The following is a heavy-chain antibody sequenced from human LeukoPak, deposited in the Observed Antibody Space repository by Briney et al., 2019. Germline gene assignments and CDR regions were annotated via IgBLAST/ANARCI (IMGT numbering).Heavy chain of an antibody. CDR2: IYHSGST. V-gene: IGHV4-30-2*01. CDR1: GGSISSGGYY. J-gene: IGHJ4*02. CDR3: ASSRNWGHDY. Sequence: PSETLSLTCTVSGGSISSGGYYWSWIRQPPGKGLEWIGYIYHSGSTYYNPSLKSRVTISVDRSKNQFSLKLSSVTAADTAVYYCASSRNWGHDYWGQGTLVAVSS. D-gene: IGHD7-27*01.